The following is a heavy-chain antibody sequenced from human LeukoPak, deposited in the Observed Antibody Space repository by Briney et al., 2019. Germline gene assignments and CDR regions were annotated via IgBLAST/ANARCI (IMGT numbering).Heavy chain of an antibody. D-gene: IGHD6-19*01. V-gene: IGHV3-23*01. CDR1: GFTFSNYA. J-gene: IGHJ4*02. CDR2: ISRGGRA. Sequence: GGSLRLSCVVSGFTFSNYAMSWVRQAPGMGLEWVSAISRGGRAYYADSVRGRFTISRDNSKNTVSLQMNSLRAEDTAAYYCAKDLGTSGWYCDYWGQGTLVTVSS. CDR3: AKDLGTSGWYCDY.